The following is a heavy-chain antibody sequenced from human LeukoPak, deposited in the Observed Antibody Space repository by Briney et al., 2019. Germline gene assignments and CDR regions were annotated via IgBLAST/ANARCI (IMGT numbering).Heavy chain of an antibody. D-gene: IGHD3-10*01. CDR2: ISGSGGST. V-gene: IGHV3-23*01. J-gene: IGHJ6*02. Sequence: GGSLRLSCAASGFTFSSYAMSWVRQAPGKGLEWVSAISGSGGSTYYADSVRGRFTISRDNSKNTLYLQMNSLRAEDTAVYYCAKGIPYGSGSYYLYYYYGMDVWGQGTTVTVSS. CDR3: AKGIPYGSGSYYLYYYYGMDV. CDR1: GFTFSSYA.